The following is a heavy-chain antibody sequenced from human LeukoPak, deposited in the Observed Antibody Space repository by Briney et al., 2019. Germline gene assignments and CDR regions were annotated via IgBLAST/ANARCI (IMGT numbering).Heavy chain of an antibody. CDR1: GFTFSSYT. D-gene: IGHD6-6*01. Sequence: GGSLRLSCAASGFTFSSYTINWVRQAPGKGLEWVSSISSSSSYIYYADSVKGRFTISRDNAKNSLYLQMNSLRAEDTAVYYCARDQASSIAAYAFDIWGQGTMVTVSS. V-gene: IGHV3-21*01. J-gene: IGHJ3*02. CDR2: ISSSSSYI. CDR3: ARDQASSIAAYAFDI.